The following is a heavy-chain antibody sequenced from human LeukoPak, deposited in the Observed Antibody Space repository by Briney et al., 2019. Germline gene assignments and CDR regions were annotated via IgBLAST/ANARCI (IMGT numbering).Heavy chain of an antibody. CDR3: ARCDDSRGYQLDY. D-gene: IGHD3-22*01. Sequence: SETLSLTCSVSGVPISTYYWSWIRQPAGKGLEWIGRMNTGGNTHYNPSLKSRVTMSVDTSRNQFSLKLNSVTATDTAVYYCARCDDSRGYQLDYWGQGTLVTVSS. CDR1: GVPISTYY. CDR2: MNTGGNT. V-gene: IGHV4-4*07. J-gene: IGHJ4*02.